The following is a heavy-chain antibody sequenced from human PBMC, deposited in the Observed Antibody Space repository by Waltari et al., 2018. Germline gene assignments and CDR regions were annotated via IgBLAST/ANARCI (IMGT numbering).Heavy chain of an antibody. D-gene: IGHD3-10*01. Sequence: DVQLVESGGGLVQPGGSLRLSCAASGFTFAPYSMNWVRQAPGKGLEWIAYISSSSDWIYSADSVKGRFTISRDNAKNSVYLQMNSLRADDTAVYYCAGIRRGYWFFDLWGRGSLVTVSS. CDR3: AGIRRGYWFFDL. J-gene: IGHJ2*01. CDR2: ISSSSDWI. V-gene: IGHV3-48*04. CDR1: GFTFAPYS.